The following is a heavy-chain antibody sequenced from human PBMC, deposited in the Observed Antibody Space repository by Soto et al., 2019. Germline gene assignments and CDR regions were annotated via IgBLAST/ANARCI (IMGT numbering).Heavy chain of an antibody. D-gene: IGHD6-25*01. J-gene: IGHJ5*02. CDR3: ARDDAAWWFDP. CDR1: GFTFSSYS. Sequence: GGSLRLSCAASGFTFSSYSMNWVRQAPGKGLEWVSYISSSSSTIYYAESVKGRFTISREHAKNSLYLQMNSLRAEATAVHSSARDDAAWWFDPWGQGTLVTVSA. V-gene: IGHV3-48*01. CDR2: ISSSSSTI.